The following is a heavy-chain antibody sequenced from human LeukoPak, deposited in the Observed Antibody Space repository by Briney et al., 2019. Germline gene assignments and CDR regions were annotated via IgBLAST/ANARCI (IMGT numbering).Heavy chain of an antibody. V-gene: IGHV3-30*02. CDR3: AKLGCSSTSCYHI. D-gene: IGHD2-2*01. J-gene: IGHJ3*02. CDR1: GFTFSSYD. CDR2: IRYDGSNK. Sequence: GGSLRLSCAASGFTFSSYDMHWVRQAPGKGLEWVAFIRYDGSNKYYADSVKGRFTISRDNSKNTLYLQMNSLRAEDTAVYYCAKLGCSSTSCYHIWGQGTMVTVSS.